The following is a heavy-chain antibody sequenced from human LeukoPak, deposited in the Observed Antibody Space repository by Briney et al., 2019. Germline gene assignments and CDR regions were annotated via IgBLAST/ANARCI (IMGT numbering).Heavy chain of an antibody. D-gene: IGHD3-22*01. J-gene: IGHJ4*02. V-gene: IGHV4-34*01. CDR3: ARMGFHRYYYDSSGEGYYLDY. Sequence: SETLSLTCAVYGGSFSGYYWSRIRQPPGKGLEWIGEINHSGSTNYNPSLKSRVTVSVDTSKNQFSLKLSSVTAADTAVYYCARMGFHRYYYDSSGEGYYLDYWGQGTLVTVSS. CDR1: GGSFSGYY. CDR2: INHSGST.